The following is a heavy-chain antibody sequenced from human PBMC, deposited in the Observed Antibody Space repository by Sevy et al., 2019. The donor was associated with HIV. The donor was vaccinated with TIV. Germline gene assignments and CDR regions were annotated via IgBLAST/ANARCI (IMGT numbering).Heavy chain of an antibody. J-gene: IGHJ5*02. CDR3: ARSRPHLDL. Sequence: GGSLRLSCAASGFIFSTYNMNWVRQAPGKGLEWVSSISHSSTYIYYTDSLKGRFTVSRDNAKNSLYLQMNSLSADDTAVYYCARSRPHLDLWGQGTPVTVSS. CDR1: GFIFSTYN. CDR2: ISHSSTYI. V-gene: IGHV3-21*01.